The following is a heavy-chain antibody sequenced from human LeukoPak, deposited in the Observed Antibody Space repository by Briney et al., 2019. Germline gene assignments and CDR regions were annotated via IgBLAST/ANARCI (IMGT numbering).Heavy chain of an antibody. D-gene: IGHD2-15*01. Sequence: GGSLRLSCAASGFDVSNNYMTWVRQAPGKGLEWVSVIYSGGNTYYTGSVRGRFTISRDNAKNTLYLQMNNLRAEDTAVYYCASPLGYCRGGTCSSDDYWGRGTLVTVSS. CDR3: ASPLGYCRGGTCSSDDY. CDR2: IYSGGNT. J-gene: IGHJ4*02. V-gene: IGHV3-53*01. CDR1: GFDVSNNY.